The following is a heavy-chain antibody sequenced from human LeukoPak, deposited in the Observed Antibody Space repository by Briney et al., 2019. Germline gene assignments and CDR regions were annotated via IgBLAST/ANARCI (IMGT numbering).Heavy chain of an antibody. J-gene: IGHJ4*02. Sequence: PSETLSLTCTVSGGSISSYYWSWIRQPPGKGLEWIGYIYYSGSTNYNPSLKSRVTISVDTSKNQFSLKLSSVTAADTAVYYCAREKRSVDYWGQGTLVTVSS. D-gene: IGHD3-10*01. CDR1: GGSISSYY. CDR3: AREKRSVDY. V-gene: IGHV4-59*01. CDR2: IYYSGST.